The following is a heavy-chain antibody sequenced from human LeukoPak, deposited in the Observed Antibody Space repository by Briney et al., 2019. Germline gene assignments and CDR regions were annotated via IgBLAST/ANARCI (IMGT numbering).Heavy chain of an antibody. J-gene: IGHJ4*02. V-gene: IGHV4-39*07. CDR2: IYHSGST. Sequence: SETLSLTCTVSGGSISSGDYYWIWIRQPPGKGLEWIGSIYHSGSTYYNPSLKSRVTISVDTSKNQFSLKPSSVTAADTAVYYCADDYGDYGGFDYWGQGTLVTVSS. D-gene: IGHD4-17*01. CDR1: GGSISSGDYY. CDR3: ADDYGDYGGFDY.